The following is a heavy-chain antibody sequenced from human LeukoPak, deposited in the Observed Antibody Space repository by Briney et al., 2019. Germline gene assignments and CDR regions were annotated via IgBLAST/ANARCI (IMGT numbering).Heavy chain of an antibody. D-gene: IGHD3-22*01. J-gene: IGHJ4*02. CDR1: GFTFSSYS. V-gene: IGHV3-21*01. CDR3: ARESGDYYDSSDDY. CDR2: ISSSSSYI. Sequence: GGSLRLSCAASGFTFSSYSMNWVRQAPGKGLEWVSSISSSSSYIYYADSVKGRFTISRDNAKNSLYLQMNSLRAEDTAVYYCARESGDYYDSSDDYWGQGTLVTVSS.